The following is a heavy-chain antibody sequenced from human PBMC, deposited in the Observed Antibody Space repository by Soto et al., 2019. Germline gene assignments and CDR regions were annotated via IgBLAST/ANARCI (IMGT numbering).Heavy chain of an antibody. CDR1: GYSFTSLD. CDR3: ARGVSAGVDS. J-gene: IGHJ4*02. V-gene: IGHV1-8*01. CDR2: MQPSTGRT. D-gene: IGHD1-26*01. Sequence: QVQLVQSGAEVREPGASVKVSCKASGYSFTSLDINWVRQTAGQGLEWMGWMQPSTGRTGYAQKFQGRVTMTRDTSIYTAYMELTTLTSDDTAFYYCARGVSAGVDSWGQGTLVTVSS.